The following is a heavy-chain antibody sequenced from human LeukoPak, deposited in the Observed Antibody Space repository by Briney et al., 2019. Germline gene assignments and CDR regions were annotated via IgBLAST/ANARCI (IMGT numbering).Heavy chain of an antibody. CDR3: ARGVLPFP. D-gene: IGHD3-10*01. J-gene: IGHJ5*02. CDR1: GGSISSDSYY. V-gene: IGHV4-61*01. CDR2: IHYSGST. Sequence: SETLSLTCTVSGGSISSDSYYWGWIRQPPGKGLEWIGYIHYSGSTNYDPSLKSRVTMSVDTSKNQFSLRLSSVTAADTAVYYCARGVLPFPWGQGTLVTVSS.